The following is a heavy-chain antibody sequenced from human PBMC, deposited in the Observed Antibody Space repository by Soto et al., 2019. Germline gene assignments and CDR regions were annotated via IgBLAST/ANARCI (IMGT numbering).Heavy chain of an antibody. CDR1: GFTFSSYA. CDR2: ISGSGVST. D-gene: IGHD4-17*01. Sequence: EVQLLESGGGLVQPGGSLRLSCAASGFTFSSYAMSWVRQAPGKGLEWVSTISGSGVSTYYADSVKGRFTISRDNSMDTLYLQMNSLRAEDTAVYYCAGVYGDYSWGQGTLVTVSS. V-gene: IGHV3-23*01. CDR3: AGVYGDYS. J-gene: IGHJ4*02.